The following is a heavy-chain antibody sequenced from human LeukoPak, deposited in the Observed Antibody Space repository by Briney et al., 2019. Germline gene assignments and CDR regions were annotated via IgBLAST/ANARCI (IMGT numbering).Heavy chain of an antibody. Sequence: GGSLRLSCAASGFTFSSYEMTWVRQSPGKGLEWVSYISSSGSTIYYADSVKGRFTISRDNAKNSLYLQMNSLRAEDTAAYYCARDDYGDYGDYWGQGTLVTVSS. CDR1: GFTFSSYE. CDR3: ARDDYGDYGDY. V-gene: IGHV3-48*03. D-gene: IGHD4-17*01. J-gene: IGHJ4*02. CDR2: ISSSGSTI.